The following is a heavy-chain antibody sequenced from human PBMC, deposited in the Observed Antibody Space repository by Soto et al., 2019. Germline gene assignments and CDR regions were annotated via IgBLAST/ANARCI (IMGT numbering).Heavy chain of an antibody. CDR1: GFTFSSYA. V-gene: IGHV3-30-3*01. CDR2: ISYEGSNK. Sequence: QVQLVESGGGVVQPGRSLRLSCAASGFTFSSYAMHWVRQAPGKGLEWVAVISYEGSNKYYADSVKGRFTISRDNSKNTLYLQMNSLRAEDTAVYYCARAAAPYYDSRATCDYWGQGTLVTVSS. J-gene: IGHJ4*02. CDR3: ARAAAPYYDSRATCDY. D-gene: IGHD3-22*01.